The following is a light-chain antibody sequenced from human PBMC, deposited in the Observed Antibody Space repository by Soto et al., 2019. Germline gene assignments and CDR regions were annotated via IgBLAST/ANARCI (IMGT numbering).Light chain of an antibody. CDR2: RNN. J-gene: IGLJ2*01. CDR3: ATWESGHVV. V-gene: IGLV1-47*01. CDR1: TSNIGSNY. Sequence: QSVLTQPPSASGTAGQRVTISCSGGTSNIGSNYVHWYQQLPGTAPKLLIYRNNQRPSGVPDRLSGSKSGTSASLAISGLRSEDEADYYCATWESGHVVFGGGTKLTVL.